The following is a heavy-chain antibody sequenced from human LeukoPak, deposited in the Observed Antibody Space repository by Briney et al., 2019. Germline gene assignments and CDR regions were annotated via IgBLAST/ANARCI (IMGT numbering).Heavy chain of an antibody. J-gene: IGHJ3*02. CDR3: ARDYCGGDCYSWLQDSDAFDI. D-gene: IGHD2-21*02. Sequence: GGSLRLSRAASGFTLSSYWMHWVRQAPGKGLVWVSRINSDGSSTTYADSVKGRFTISRDNAKNSLYLQMNSLRAEDTAVYYCARDYCGGDCYSWLQDSDAFDIWGQGTMVTVSS. CDR2: INSDGSST. V-gene: IGHV3-74*03. CDR1: GFTLSSYW.